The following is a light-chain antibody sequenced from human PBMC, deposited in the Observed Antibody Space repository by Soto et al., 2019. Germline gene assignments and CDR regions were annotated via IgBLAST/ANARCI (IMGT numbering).Light chain of an antibody. CDR2: GAS. CDR3: QQYNNWPLA. Sequence: EIVMTQSPATLSVSPGERATLSCRASQSVSSNLAWYQQKPGQAPRLLIYGASTRATGIPARFSGSGSGTEFTLTISSRQSEDFAVYYCQQYNNWPLAFVQGTKVEIK. CDR1: QSVSSN. J-gene: IGKJ1*01. V-gene: IGKV3-15*01.